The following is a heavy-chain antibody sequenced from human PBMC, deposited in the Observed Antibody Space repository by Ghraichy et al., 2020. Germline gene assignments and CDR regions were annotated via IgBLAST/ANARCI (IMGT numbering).Heavy chain of an antibody. CDR2: IYYSGST. J-gene: IGHJ4*02. CDR1: GGSFTSYY. V-gene: IGHV4-59*01. CDR3: ARAVYDRSGSSVPFDD. D-gene: IGHD3-22*01. Sequence: SETLSLTCTVSGGSFTSYYWNWLRQPPGKALEWIGYIYYSGSTKYNPSLKSRVTMSVDTSRNQFSLKLYSVTAADTAVYYCARAVYDRSGSSVPFDDVGQGSLVSVS.